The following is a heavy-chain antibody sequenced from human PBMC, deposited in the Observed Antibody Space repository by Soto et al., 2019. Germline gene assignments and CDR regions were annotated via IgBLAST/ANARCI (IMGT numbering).Heavy chain of an antibody. D-gene: IGHD3-9*01. CDR2: IIPIFGTA. CDR1: GGTFSSYA. V-gene: IGHV1-69*12. J-gene: IGHJ6*02. Sequence: QVPLVQSGAEVKKPGSSVKVSCKASGGTFSSYAISWVRQAPGQGLEWMGGIIPIFGTANYAQKFQGRVTITADESTSTAYMELSSLRSEDTAVYYCARDILTGYYRPRYYYGMDVWGQGTTVTVSS. CDR3: ARDILTGYYRPRYYYGMDV.